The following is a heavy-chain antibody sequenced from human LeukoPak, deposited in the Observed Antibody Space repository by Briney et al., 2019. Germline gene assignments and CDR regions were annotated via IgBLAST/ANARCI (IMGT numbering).Heavy chain of an antibody. CDR2: ISTSGNT. J-gene: IGHJ4*02. Sequence: SETLSLTCTVSGGSISSYYWTWIRQPPGKGLEWIGYISTSGNTNYNPSLKSRVTISVDTSRNRFSLKRSSVTAADTAGYCCAGYDFWSGYYWVYWGQGTLVTVSS. CDR1: GGSISSYY. D-gene: IGHD3-3*01. V-gene: IGHV4-4*09. CDR3: AGYDFWSGYYWVY.